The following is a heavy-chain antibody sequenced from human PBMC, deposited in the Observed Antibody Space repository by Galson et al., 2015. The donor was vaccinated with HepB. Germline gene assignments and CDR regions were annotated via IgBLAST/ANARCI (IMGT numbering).Heavy chain of an antibody. CDR3: ATEPLRSGYYGPRWYFDL. J-gene: IGHJ2*01. CDR2: FDPEDGET. CDR1: GYTLTELS. D-gene: IGHD3-3*01. V-gene: IGHV1-24*01. Sequence: SVKVSCKVSGYTLTELSMHWVRQAPGKGLEWMGGFDPEDGETIYAQKFQGRVTMTEDTSTDTAYMELSSLRSEDTAVYYCATEPLRSGYYGPRWYFDLWGRGTLVTVSS.